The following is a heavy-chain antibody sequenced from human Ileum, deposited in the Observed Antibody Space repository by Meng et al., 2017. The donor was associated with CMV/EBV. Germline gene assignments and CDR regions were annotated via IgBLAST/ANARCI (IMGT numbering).Heavy chain of an antibody. V-gene: IGHV3-53*01. D-gene: IGHD6-13*01. CDR1: GLSVSSNY. CDR2: IHSGGAT. Sequence: SCAASGLSVSSNYVPWVRQAPGKGLEWVSIIHSGGATYYADSVKGRFTISRDNSKNTLYLQMNSLRAEDTAAYYCARDGYSSSWFVTWGHGTLVTVSS. CDR3: ARDGYSSSWFVT. J-gene: IGHJ5*01.